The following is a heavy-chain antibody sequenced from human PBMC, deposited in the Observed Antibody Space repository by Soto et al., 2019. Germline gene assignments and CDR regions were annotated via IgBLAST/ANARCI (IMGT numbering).Heavy chain of an antibody. CDR1: GFTFSSYW. Sequence: PGGSLRLSCAASGFTFSSYWMHWVRQAPGKGLVWVSRINSDGSSTSYADSVKGRFTISRDNAKNTLYLQMNSLRAEDTAVYYCARDRAYYDFWSGFGKDYYYYMAVWGKGTTVTVSS. V-gene: IGHV3-74*01. D-gene: IGHD3-3*01. CDR3: ARDRAYYDFWSGFGKDYYYYMAV. J-gene: IGHJ6*03. CDR2: INSDGSST.